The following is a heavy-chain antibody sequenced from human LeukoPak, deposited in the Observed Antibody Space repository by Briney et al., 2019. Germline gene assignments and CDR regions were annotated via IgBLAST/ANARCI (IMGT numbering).Heavy chain of an antibody. CDR2: IHTSGST. CDR1: GGSITSYY. D-gene: IGHD3-22*01. V-gene: IGHV4-4*07. J-gene: IGHJ4*02. Sequence: PSETLSLTCIVSGGSITSYYWSWLRQPAGKGLEWIGRIHTSGSTNYNPSLKNRVTISGDTSKNQFSLKLGSVTAADTAVYYCARDRYSYDSSGYYYIDYWSQGTLVTVSS. CDR3: ARDRYSYDSSGYYYIDY.